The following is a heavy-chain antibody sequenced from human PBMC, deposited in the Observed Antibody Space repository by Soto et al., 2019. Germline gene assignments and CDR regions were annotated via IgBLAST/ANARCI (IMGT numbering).Heavy chain of an antibody. CDR3: ATTAKYYYDSSGYPFDY. V-gene: IGHV4-39*01. D-gene: IGHD3-22*01. CDR2: IYYSGST. Sequence: PSETLPLTCPFSGGTIRSSSYYWGWIRQPPGKGLEWIGSIYYSGSTYYNPSLKSRVTISVDTSKNQFSLRLSSVTAADTAVYYCATTAKYYYDSSGYPFDYWGQGTLVTVSS. J-gene: IGHJ4*02. CDR1: GGTIRSSSYY.